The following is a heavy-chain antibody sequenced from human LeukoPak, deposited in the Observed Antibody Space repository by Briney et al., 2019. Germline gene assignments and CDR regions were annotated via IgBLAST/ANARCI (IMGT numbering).Heavy chain of an antibody. CDR3: AKPISGGLAVTADWFHP. CDR2: INANSGTT. Sequence: GGSLRLSCTPSGFAFSVYAMSWLRQPPGKGLEWVSTINANSGTTSYAASVRGRFTISRDNSKNTLYLQLNTLRADDTATYYCAKPISGGLAVTADWFHPWGQGTLVVVSS. D-gene: IGHD6-19*01. V-gene: IGHV3-23*01. CDR1: GFAFSVYA. J-gene: IGHJ5*01.